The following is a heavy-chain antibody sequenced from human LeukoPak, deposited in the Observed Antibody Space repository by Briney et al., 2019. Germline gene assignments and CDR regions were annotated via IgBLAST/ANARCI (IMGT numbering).Heavy chain of an antibody. J-gene: IGHJ4*02. CDR2: INPSGGST. V-gene: IGHV1-46*01. CDR1: GYTFISYY. Sequence: ASVKVSCKASGYTFISYYMHWVRQAPGQGLEWMGRINPSGGSTMYAQKFQGRVTMARDTSTSTVYMELSSLRSEDTAVYYCATGHDYLDFDYWGQGTLVTVSS. CDR3: ATGHDYLDFDY. D-gene: IGHD4-11*01.